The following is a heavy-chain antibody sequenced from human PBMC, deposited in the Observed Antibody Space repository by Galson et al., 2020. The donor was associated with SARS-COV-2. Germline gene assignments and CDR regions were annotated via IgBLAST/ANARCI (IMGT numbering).Heavy chain of an antibody. CDR1: GSTFNNYA. J-gene: IGHJ2*01. D-gene: IGHD2-21*01. Sequence: GGPLRLSCAASGSTFNNYAIHWVRQAPGKGLEWLALISHEGRIKVYADTVKGRSAISRDTSKNTVYLQVSSLRPEDTAIYYCAKVSPQFLLFSEWFCDVWGRGTVVAVSS. CDR3: AKVSPQFLLFSEWFCDV. V-gene: IGHV3-30*18. CDR2: ISHEGRIK.